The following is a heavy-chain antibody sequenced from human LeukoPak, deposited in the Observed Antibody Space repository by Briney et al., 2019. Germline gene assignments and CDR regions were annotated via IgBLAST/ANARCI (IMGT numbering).Heavy chain of an antibody. V-gene: IGHV3-23*01. CDR2: ISGSGGST. Sequence: PGGSLRLSCAASGFTSSSYAMSWVRQAPGKGLEWVSAISGSGGSTYYADSVKGRFTISRDNSKNTLYLQMNSLRAEDTAVYYCARRIAAAGTYCWGQGTLVTVSS. D-gene: IGHD6-13*01. CDR3: ARRIAAAGTYC. CDR1: GFTSSSYA. J-gene: IGHJ4*02.